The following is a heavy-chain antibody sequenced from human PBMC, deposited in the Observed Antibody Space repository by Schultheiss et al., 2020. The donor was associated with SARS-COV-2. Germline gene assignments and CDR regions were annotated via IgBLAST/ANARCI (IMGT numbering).Heavy chain of an antibody. Sequence: SETLSLTCTVSGGSISSYYWSWIRQPPGKGLEWIGYIYYSWSTYYNPSLKSRVTISVDTSKNQFSLKLSSVTAADTAVYYCAREPPQDTAMSGGWFDPWGQGTLVTVSS. CDR1: GGSISSYY. V-gene: IGHV4-59*12. J-gene: IGHJ5*02. CDR2: IYYSWST. CDR3: AREPPQDTAMSGGWFDP. D-gene: IGHD5-18*01.